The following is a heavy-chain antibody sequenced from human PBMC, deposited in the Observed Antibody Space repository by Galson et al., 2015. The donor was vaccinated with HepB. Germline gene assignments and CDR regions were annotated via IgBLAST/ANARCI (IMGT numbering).Heavy chain of an antibody. CDR2: ISSSSSFI. J-gene: IGHJ4*01. CDR1: GFTFSHYN. Sequence: SLRLSCAASGFTFSHYNMNWVRQAPGKGLEWVSSISSSSSFIYYADSMKGRFTISRDNAKNSLYLEMNSLRDEDTAMYYCARDNGGSGWYPKGHHFDYWGQGTLVTVSS. D-gene: IGHD6-19*01. V-gene: IGHV3-21*01. CDR3: ARDNGGSGWYPKGHHFDY.